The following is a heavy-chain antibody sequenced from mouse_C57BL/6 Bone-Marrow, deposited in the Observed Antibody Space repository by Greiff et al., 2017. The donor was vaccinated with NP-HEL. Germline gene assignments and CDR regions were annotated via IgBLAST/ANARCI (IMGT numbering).Heavy chain of an antibody. CDR3: AKGGMVIGYFDV. CDR2: INPNNGGT. Sequence: EVQLQQSGPELVKPGASVKMSCKASGYTFTDYNMHWVKQSHGKSLEWIGYINPNNGGTSYNQKFKGKATLTVNKSSSTAYMELRSLTSEDSAVYYCAKGGMVIGYFDVWGTGTTVTVSS. J-gene: IGHJ1*03. CDR1: GYTFTDYN. D-gene: IGHD2-2*01. V-gene: IGHV1-22*01.